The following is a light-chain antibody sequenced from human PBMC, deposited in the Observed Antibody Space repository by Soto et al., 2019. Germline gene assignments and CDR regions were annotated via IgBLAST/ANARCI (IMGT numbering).Light chain of an antibody. Sequence: DIVMTQSPDSLAVSLGERATINCKSSQSVLYSSSNKNYLAWYQQRPGQPPTLLIYWASTRESGVPDRFSGSGSGTDFTLTISTLQAEDVAVYYCQQSYSAPLTFGGGTKVEIK. CDR2: WAS. V-gene: IGKV4-1*01. CDR3: QQSYSAPLT. J-gene: IGKJ4*01. CDR1: QSVLYSSSNKNY.